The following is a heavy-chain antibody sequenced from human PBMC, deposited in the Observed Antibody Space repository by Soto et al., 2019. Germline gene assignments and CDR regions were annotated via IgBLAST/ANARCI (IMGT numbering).Heavy chain of an antibody. V-gene: IGHV4-59*01. CDR1: GGSISSYY. CDR2: IYYSGST. J-gene: IGHJ5*02. Sequence: QVQLQESGPGLVKPSETLSLTCTVSGGSISSYYWSWIRQPPGKGLEWIGYIYYSGSTNYNPCLKSRVTISVDTSKNQFSLKLSSVTAADTAVYYCARTLFGWGIWFDPWGQGTLVTVSS. D-gene: IGHD3-10*02. CDR3: ARTLFGWGIWFDP.